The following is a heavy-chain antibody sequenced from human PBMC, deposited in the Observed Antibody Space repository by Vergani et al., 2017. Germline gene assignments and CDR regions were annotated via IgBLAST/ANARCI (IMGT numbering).Heavy chain of an antibody. V-gene: IGHV3-48*02. CDR2: ISSSSSTI. Sequence: EVQLVESGGGLVQPGGSLRLSCAASGFTFSSYSMNWVRQAPGKGLEWVSYISSSSSTIYYADSVKGRFTISRDNAKNSLYLQMNSLRDEDTAVYYCAKDRYDILTGYYSRYYFDYWGQGTLVTVSS. D-gene: IGHD3-9*01. J-gene: IGHJ4*02. CDR3: AKDRYDILTGYYSRYYFDY. CDR1: GFTFSSYS.